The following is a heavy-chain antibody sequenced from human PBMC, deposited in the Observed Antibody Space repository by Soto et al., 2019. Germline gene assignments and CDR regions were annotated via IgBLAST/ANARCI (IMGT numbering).Heavy chain of an antibody. CDR2: IIPILGIA. CDR3: AREKLHPRDYYYYGMDV. CDR1: GGTFSSYT. V-gene: IGHV1-69*08. Sequence: QVQLVQSGAEVKKPGSSVKVSCKASGGTFSSYTISWVRQAPGQGLEWMGRIIPILGIANYAQKFQGRVTIPADKSTSTAYMELSSLRSEDTAVYYCAREKLHPRDYYYYGMDVWGQGTTVTVSS. J-gene: IGHJ6*02. D-gene: IGHD2-15*01.